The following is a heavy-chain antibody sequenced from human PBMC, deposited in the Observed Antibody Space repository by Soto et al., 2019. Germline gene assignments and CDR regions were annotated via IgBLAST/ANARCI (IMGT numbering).Heavy chain of an antibody. J-gene: IGHJ4*02. CDR1: GNTFTYRY. CDR3: ASGGAGSGPFTWELPDH. Sequence: QMQLVQSGAEVKKTGSTETVSCKALGNTFTYRYLHWVRQAPGQALEWMGWISPFSGDVHYAQKFQQRVTITRDRSINTAYMRMSSLRSEHTAMYYCASGGAGSGPFTWELPDHWGQGTLVTVSS. D-gene: IGHD1-26*01. V-gene: IGHV1-45*02. CDR2: ISPFSGDV.